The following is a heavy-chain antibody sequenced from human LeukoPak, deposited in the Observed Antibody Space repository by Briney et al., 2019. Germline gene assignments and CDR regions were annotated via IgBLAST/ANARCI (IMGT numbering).Heavy chain of an antibody. J-gene: IGHJ4*02. CDR2: MNPNSGDT. V-gene: IGHV1-8*03. Sequence: GASVKVSCKASGYTFTSYDINWVRQATGQGLEWMGWMNPNSGDTGYAQKFQGRLTITRDTSISTAYMELSSLRSEDTAVYYCARNRDYNSGSDFDYWGQGTLVTVSS. CDR3: ARNRDYNSGSDFDY. D-gene: IGHD3-10*01. CDR1: GYTFTSYD.